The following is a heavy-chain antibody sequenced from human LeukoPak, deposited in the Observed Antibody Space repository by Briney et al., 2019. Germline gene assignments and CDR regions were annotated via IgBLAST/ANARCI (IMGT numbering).Heavy chain of an antibody. CDR2: IYYSGST. CDR1: GGSISSGDYY. CDR3: ARGLPPWSYGMDV. D-gene: IGHD2-21*02. J-gene: IGHJ6*02. Sequence: SQTLSLTCTVSGGSISSGDYYWSWIRQPLGKGLEWIGYIYYSGSTYYNPSLKSRVTISVDTSKNQFSLKLSSVTAADTAVYYCARGLPPWSYGMDVWGQGTTVTVSS. V-gene: IGHV4-30-4*01.